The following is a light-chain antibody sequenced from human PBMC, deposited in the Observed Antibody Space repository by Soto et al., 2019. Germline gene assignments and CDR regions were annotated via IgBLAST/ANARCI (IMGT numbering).Light chain of an antibody. CDR1: SSNIGSNS. V-gene: IGLV1-44*01. Sequence: QSVLTQPPSASGTPGQRVTISCSGSSSNIGSNSVNWFQQLPGTAPKLVIHANNQRPSGVPDRFSGSKSGTSASLAISGLQSEDDADYYCASWDDSLNGWVFGGGTKLTVL. J-gene: IGLJ3*02. CDR2: ANN. CDR3: ASWDDSLNGWV.